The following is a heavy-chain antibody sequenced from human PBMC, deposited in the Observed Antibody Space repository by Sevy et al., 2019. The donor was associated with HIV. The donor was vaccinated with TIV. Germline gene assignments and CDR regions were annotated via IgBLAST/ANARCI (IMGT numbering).Heavy chain of an antibody. CDR3: AGENAWGRGYS. D-gene: IGHD1-26*01. J-gene: IGHJ4*02. V-gene: IGHV4-59*08. CDR2: IYYNGHI. CDR1: GGSITSLY. Sequence: SESLSLTCTVSGGSITSLYWNWIRQPPGKGLEWIANIYYNGHINYNPSLKSQLTLSLVTSKNQFSLRLSSVTAADTAMYYCAGENAWGRGYSWGQGTLVTVSS.